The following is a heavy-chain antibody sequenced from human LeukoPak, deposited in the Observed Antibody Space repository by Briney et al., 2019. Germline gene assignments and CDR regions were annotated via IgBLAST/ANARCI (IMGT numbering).Heavy chain of an antibody. Sequence: GGSLRLSCAASGFSVSRNQMSWVRQAPGKGLEWVSMTYGDGSTNYADSVKGRFTISRDNSKNTLYLQINSLRVEDTAVYYCASGSNRVFDYWGQGTLVTVSS. D-gene: IGHD1-1*01. CDR2: TYGDGST. CDR3: ASGSNRVFDY. J-gene: IGHJ4*02. CDR1: GFSVSRNQ. V-gene: IGHV3-53*01.